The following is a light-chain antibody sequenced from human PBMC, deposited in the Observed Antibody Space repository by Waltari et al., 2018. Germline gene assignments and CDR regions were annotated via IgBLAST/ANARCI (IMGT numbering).Light chain of an antibody. Sequence: EIVLTQSPGTLSLSPGERATLSCRATQSVSHSNLAWYKQKGGEAPRLLSYGASSRATGIPGRFSGSGSGTDFTLSISRLEPEDYGVYYCQQYAGSPITFGGGTKVEI. CDR1: QSVSHSN. CDR2: GAS. J-gene: IGKJ4*01. V-gene: IGKV3-20*01. CDR3: QQYAGSPIT.